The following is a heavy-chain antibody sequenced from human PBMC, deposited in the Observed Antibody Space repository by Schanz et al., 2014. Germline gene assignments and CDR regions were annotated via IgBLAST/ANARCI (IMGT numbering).Heavy chain of an antibody. CDR1: GFTFSSYS. Sequence: ESGGGLVQPGGSLRLSCAASGFTFSSYSMNWVRQAPGKGLEWVSYISSSSSTRYYADSVKGRFTISRDNAKNTLYLQMSSLRADDTAVYYCAKAADWPVTRFDPWGQGTLVTVSS. V-gene: IGHV3-48*01. D-gene: IGHD3-9*01. J-gene: IGHJ5*02. CDR2: ISSSSSTR. CDR3: AKAADWPVTRFDP.